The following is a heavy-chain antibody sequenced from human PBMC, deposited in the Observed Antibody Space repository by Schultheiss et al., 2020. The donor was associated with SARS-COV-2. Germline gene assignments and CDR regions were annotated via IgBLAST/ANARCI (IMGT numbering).Heavy chain of an antibody. CDR1: GGSVSSGSYY. CDR3: ARAKITMIVVVSAFDI. CDR2: IYYSGST. V-gene: IGHV4-61*01. D-gene: IGHD3-22*01. Sequence: SETLSLTCTVSGGSVSSGSYYWSWIRQPPGKGLEWIGYIYYSGSTYYNPSLKSRVTISVDTSKNQFSLKLSSVTAADTAVYYCARAKITMIVVVSAFDIWGQGTMVTVSS. J-gene: IGHJ3*02.